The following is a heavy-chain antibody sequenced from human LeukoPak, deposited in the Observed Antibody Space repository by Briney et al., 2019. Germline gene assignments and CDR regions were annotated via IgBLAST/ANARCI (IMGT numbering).Heavy chain of an antibody. CDR3: AKDYLDSSVYPHYFDY. CDR1: GFTFSSYA. CDR2: ISSSGGST. J-gene: IGHJ4*02. Sequence: GGSLRLSCAASGFTFSSYAMSWVRQAPGKGLEWVSGISSSGGSTYYADSVKGRFTISRDNSKNTLYLQMNSLRAEDTAVYYCAKDYLDSSVYPHYFDYWGQGTLVTVSS. V-gene: IGHV3-23*01. D-gene: IGHD3-22*01.